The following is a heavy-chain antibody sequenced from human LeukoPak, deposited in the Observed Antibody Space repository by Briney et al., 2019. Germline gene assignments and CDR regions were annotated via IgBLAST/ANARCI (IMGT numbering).Heavy chain of an antibody. V-gene: IGHV3-53*01. Sequence: GGSLRLSCAASGFTVSSNYMSWVRQAPGKGLEWVSVIYSGGSTYYADSVKGRFTISRDNSKNTLYLQMNSLRAEDTAVYYCARDPRGYYNGSFYPRGQETLVPVSS. J-gene: IGHJ5*02. CDR3: ARDPRGYYNGSFYP. CDR1: GFTVSSNY. D-gene: IGHD3-9*01. CDR2: IYSGGST.